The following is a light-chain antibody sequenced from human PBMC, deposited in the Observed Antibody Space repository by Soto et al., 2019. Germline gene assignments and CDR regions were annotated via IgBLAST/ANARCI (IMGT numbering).Light chain of an antibody. CDR2: KAS. CDR3: QQYNSQWT. Sequence: IQMTQSPSTLSASVGDRVTITCRASQSISSWLAWYQQKPGKAPKLLIYKASSLESGVPSRFSGSGSGTEFTITISSLQPDDFATYYCQQYNSQWTFGQGTKVDI. J-gene: IGKJ1*01. CDR1: QSISSW. V-gene: IGKV1-5*03.